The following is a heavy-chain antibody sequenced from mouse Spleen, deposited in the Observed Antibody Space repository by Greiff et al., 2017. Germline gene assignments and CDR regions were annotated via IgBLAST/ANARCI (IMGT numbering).Heavy chain of an antibody. D-gene: IGHD2-4*01. V-gene: IGHV1-7*01. CDR3: ARNPIYYDYAWFAY. J-gene: IGHJ3*01. CDR2: INPSTGYT. CDR1: GYTFTSYW. Sequence: VKLMESGAELAKPGASVKMSCKASGYTFTSYWMHWVKQRPGQGLEWIGYINPSTGYTEYNQKFKDKAALTADKSSSTAYMQLSSLTSEDSAVYYCARNPIYYDYAWFAYWGQGTLVTVSA.